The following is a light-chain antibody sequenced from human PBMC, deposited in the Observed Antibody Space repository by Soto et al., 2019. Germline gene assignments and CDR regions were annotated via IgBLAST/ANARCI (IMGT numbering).Light chain of an antibody. CDR2: HVS. Sequence: DVVMTQSPLSLPVTLGQPASISCRSSESLAYSDGNTYLNWFQQRPGQSPRRLIYHVSKRDSGVPYRFSGSGSGTDFTLKISRVEAEDVGVYYCMQGPHWPPRFGAGTKVEIK. CDR1: ESLAYSDGNTY. CDR3: MQGPHWPPR. J-gene: IGKJ4*01. V-gene: IGKV2-30*01.